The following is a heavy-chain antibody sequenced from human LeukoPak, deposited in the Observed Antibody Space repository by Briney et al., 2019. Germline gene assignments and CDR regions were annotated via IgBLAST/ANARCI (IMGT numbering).Heavy chain of an antibody. CDR3: ARDQAATNTQVRFCLD. Sequence: ASVKVSCKASGYTFTSYGISWVRQAPGQGLEWMGWISAYNGNTNYAQKLQGRVTMTTDTSTSTAYVELRGLRSDDTAVYYCARDQAATNTQVRFCLDWGQGTLVTVSS. V-gene: IGHV1-18*04. CDR2: ISAYNGNT. J-gene: IGHJ4*02. CDR1: GYTFTSYG. D-gene: IGHD3-9*01.